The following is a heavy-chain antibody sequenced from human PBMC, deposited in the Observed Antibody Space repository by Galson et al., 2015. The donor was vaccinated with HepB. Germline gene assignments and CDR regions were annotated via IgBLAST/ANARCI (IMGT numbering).Heavy chain of an antibody. CDR1: TFIFSTYS. CDR3: ARDYYDSSGYFDC. D-gene: IGHD3-22*01. CDR2: ISSSSTSI. Sequence: SLRLSCAASTFIFSTYSMDWVRQAPGKGLEWVSYISSSSTSIYYADSVKGRFTISRDNAKKLLYLQMNSLRAEDTAVYYCARDYYDSSGYFDCWGQGTLVTVSS. J-gene: IGHJ4*02. V-gene: IGHV3-48*04.